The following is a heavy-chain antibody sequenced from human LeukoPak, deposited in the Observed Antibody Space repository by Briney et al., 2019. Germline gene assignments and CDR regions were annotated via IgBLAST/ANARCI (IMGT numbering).Heavy chain of an antibody. D-gene: IGHD3-10*02. CDR2: ISSSGSTI. Sequence: GGSLRLSCAASGFTFSSYEMNWVRQAAGKGLEWVSYISSSGSTIYYADSVKGRLTISRDKAKNSLYLQMNSLRAEDAAVYYCAELGITMIGGVWGKGTTVTISS. J-gene: IGHJ6*04. CDR3: AELGITMIGGV. V-gene: IGHV3-48*03. CDR1: GFTFSSYE.